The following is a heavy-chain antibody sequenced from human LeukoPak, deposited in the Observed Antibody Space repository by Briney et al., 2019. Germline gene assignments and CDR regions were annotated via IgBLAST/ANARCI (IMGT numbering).Heavy chain of an antibody. CDR1: GYSISSGYY. J-gene: IGHJ5*02. CDR3: ARGGNYWPQWWFDP. Sequence: SSETLSLTCTVSGYSISSGYYWGWIRQPPGKGLEWIGSIYHSGSTYYNPSLKSRVTISVDTSKNQLSLKLRSVTAADTAVYYCARGGNYWPQWWFDPWGRGTLVSVSS. D-gene: IGHD1-26*01. V-gene: IGHV4-38-2*02. CDR2: IYHSGST.